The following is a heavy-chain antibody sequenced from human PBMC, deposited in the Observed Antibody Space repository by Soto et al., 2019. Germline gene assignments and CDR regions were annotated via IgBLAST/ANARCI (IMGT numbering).Heavy chain of an antibody. D-gene: IGHD4-4*01. CDR3: ARDLETTVAAFDF. J-gene: IGHJ4*02. V-gene: IGHV3-21*01. Sequence: PGGSLRLSCAASGFRFSTYTMNWVRQAPGKRLEWVSSISGTGGSIYYADSVKGRFTISRDNAKSSLYLQMNSLRVEDTAVYYCARDLETTVAAFDFWGLGTLVTVSS. CDR1: GFRFSTYT. CDR2: ISGTGGSI.